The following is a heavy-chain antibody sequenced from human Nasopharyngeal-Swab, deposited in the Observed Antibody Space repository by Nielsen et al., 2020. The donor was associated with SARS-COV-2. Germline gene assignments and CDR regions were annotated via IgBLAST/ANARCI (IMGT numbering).Heavy chain of an antibody. D-gene: IGHD6-6*01. CDR2: IYYSGST. V-gene: IGHV4-31*03. CDR1: GGSISSGGYY. Sequence: SETLSLTCTVSGGSISSGGYYWSWIRQHPGKGLEWIGYIYYSGSTYYNPSLKSRVTISVDTSKNQFSLKLSSVTTADTAVYNCARFYRSSSPYNWYFDLWGRGTLVTVSS. J-gene: IGHJ2*01. CDR3: ARFYRSSSPYNWYFDL.